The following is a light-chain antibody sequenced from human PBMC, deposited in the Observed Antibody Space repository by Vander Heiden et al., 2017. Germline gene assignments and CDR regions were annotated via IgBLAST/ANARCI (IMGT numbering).Light chain of an antibody. J-gene: IGKJ5*01. Sequence: EIVMTPSPATLSVSPGDRATLSCRARQSHSSNLAWDQQKPGQAPGLLIYGASTRATGIPARFSGSGSGTEFTLTISSRQSEDFAVYYCQQNKYWPAITFGQGTRLEIK. CDR3: QQNKYWPAIT. V-gene: IGKV3-15*01. CDR1: QSHSSN. CDR2: GAS.